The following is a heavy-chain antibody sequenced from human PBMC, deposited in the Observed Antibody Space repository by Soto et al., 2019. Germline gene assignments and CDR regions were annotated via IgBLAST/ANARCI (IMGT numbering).Heavy chain of an antibody. CDR1: GFTFSGLG. Sequence: QVQLVESGGGVVQPGRSLRLSCAASGFTFSGLGMHWVRQAPGKGLERVAVIRYDGSNIYYADAVKGRFTISRDNSKDTLYRQMNSLRADDTAVYYCARDGVGHTTFFGYFDYWGQGTLVTVSS. J-gene: IGHJ4*02. D-gene: IGHD1-26*01. CDR2: IRYDGSNI. CDR3: ARDGVGHTTFFGYFDY. V-gene: IGHV3-33*01.